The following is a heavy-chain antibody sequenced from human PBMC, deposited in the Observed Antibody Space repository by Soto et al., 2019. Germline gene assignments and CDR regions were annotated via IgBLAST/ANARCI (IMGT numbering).Heavy chain of an antibody. J-gene: IGHJ4*02. CDR3: ARYDYDRFDY. V-gene: IGHV4-59*01. Sequence: SETLSLTCAVSGGSISSYYWSWIRQPPGKGLEWIGYIYYSGSTNYNPSLKSRVTISVDTSKNQFSLKLSSVTAADTAVYYCARYDYDRFDYWGQGTLVTVSS. CDR2: IYYSGST. D-gene: IGHD3-22*01. CDR1: GGSISSYY.